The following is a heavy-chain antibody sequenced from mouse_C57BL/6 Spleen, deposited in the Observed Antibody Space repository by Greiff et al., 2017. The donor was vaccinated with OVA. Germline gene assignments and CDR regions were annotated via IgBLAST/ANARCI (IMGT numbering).Heavy chain of an antibody. CDR2: IDPNSGGT. V-gene: IGHV1-72*01. Sequence: QVHVKQPGAELVKPGASVKLSCKASGYTFTSYWMHWVKQRPGRGLEWIGRIDPNSGGTKYNEKFKSKATLTVDKPSSTAYMQLSSLTSEDSAVYYGARHYYGSSSLFDYWGQGTTLTVSS. J-gene: IGHJ2*01. CDR1: GYTFTSYW. CDR3: ARHYYGSSSLFDY. D-gene: IGHD1-1*01.